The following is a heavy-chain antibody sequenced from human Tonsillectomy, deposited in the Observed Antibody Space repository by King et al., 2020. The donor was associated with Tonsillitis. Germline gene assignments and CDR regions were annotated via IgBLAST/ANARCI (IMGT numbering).Heavy chain of an antibody. CDR3: ARGSWGVGPYYGMDV. V-gene: IGHV3-23*04. CDR2: FTVSGSKT. J-gene: IGHJ6*02. Sequence: VQLVESGGAWVQPGGSLRLSCAASGFAFSSYAMSWVRQAPGKGPEWCSAFTVSGSKTHYSDSGVGRVTISRDNSKNTLYLQMNSLRAEDTANYYCARGSWGVGPYYGMDVWGRGTTVTVSS. D-gene: IGHD1-26*01. CDR1: GFAFSSYA.